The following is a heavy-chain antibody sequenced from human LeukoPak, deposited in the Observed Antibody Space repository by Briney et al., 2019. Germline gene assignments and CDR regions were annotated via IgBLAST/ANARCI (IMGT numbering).Heavy chain of an antibody. D-gene: IGHD2-2*01. V-gene: IGHV4-34*01. CDR1: GFTFSSYG. J-gene: IGHJ4*02. CDR3: ARVTVVPAAIASSSVDY. Sequence: LRLSCAASGFTFSSYGMHWVRQPPGKGLEWIGEINHSGSTNYNPSLKSRVTISVDTSKNQFSLKLSSVTAADTAVYYCARVTVVPAAIASSSVDYWGQGTLVTVSS. CDR2: INHSGST.